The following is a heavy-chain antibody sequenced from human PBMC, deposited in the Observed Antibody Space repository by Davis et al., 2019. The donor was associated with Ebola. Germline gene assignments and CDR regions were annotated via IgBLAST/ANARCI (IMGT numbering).Heavy chain of an antibody. CDR2: ISYDGSNK. CDR1: GFTFSGSA. V-gene: IGHV3-30-3*01. D-gene: IGHD5-18*01. Sequence: GGSLRLSCAASGFTFSGSAMHWVRQAPGKGLEWVAVISYDGSNKYYADSVKGRFTISRDNSKDTLYLQMNSLRGEDTAVYYCAKGDTAKDWGQGTLVTVSS. CDR3: AKGDTAKD. J-gene: IGHJ4*02.